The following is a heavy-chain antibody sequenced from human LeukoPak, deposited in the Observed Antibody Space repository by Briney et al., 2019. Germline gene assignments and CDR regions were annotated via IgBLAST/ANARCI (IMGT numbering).Heavy chain of an antibody. CDR2: ISGTGDNT. V-gene: IGHV3-23*01. J-gene: IGHJ6*01. D-gene: IGHD1-26*01. Sequence: GGSLRLSCAASGFTFNGFAMSWVRRTPGKGLEWVSGISGTGDNTLYADSVKGRFTISRDNSKNTLYLEMNSLRAEDTAIYYCAKMKGHPLPKYYMDVWGQGTTVTVSS. CDR1: GFTFNGFA. CDR3: AKMKGHPLPKYYMDV.